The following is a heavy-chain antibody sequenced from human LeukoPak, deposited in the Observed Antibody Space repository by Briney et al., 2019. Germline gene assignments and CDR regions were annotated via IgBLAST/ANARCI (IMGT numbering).Heavy chain of an antibody. CDR3: ARDPSSTYAFDI. CDR2: INPSGGST. Sequence: GASVKVSCKASGYTFTSYYMHWVRQAPGQGLEWMGIINPSGGSTSYAQKFQGRVTMTRDTSTSTVYMELSSPRSEDTAVYYCARDPSSTYAFDIWGQGTMVTVSS. J-gene: IGHJ3*02. D-gene: IGHD2-2*01. V-gene: IGHV1-46*01. CDR1: GYTFTSYY.